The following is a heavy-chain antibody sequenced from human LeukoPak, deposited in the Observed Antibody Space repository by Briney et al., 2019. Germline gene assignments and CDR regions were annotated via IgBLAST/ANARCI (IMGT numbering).Heavy chain of an antibody. CDR2: FYPGGST. Sequence: GGSLRLSCAASGFTVSSNYMSWVRQGPGKGLEWVSIFYPGGSTYYADSVKGRFTISRDNAKNSLYLQMNSLRAEDTAVYYCARVGYDFWSGSKDYYYMDVWGKGTTVTVSS. J-gene: IGHJ6*03. CDR3: ARVGYDFWSGSKDYYYMDV. D-gene: IGHD3-3*01. V-gene: IGHV3-66*01. CDR1: GFTVSSNY.